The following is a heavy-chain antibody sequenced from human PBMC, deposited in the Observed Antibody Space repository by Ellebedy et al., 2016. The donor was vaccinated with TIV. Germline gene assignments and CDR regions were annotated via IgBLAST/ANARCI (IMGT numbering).Heavy chain of an antibody. CDR2: INPSGGTT. Sequence: AASVKVSCKASGYTFIGYYVHWARQAPGQGLEWMGIINPSGGTTTYAQKFQGRVTMTRDTSTSTVFMELSSLRSEDTAVYYCARDKSQIAASFTGSFGYWGQGTLVTVSS. J-gene: IGHJ4*02. CDR3: ARDKSQIAASFTGSFGY. D-gene: IGHD3-10*01. V-gene: IGHV1-46*01. CDR1: GYTFIGYY.